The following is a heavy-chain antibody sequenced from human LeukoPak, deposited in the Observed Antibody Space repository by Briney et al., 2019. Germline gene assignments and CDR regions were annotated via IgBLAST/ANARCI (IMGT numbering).Heavy chain of an antibody. V-gene: IGHV4-4*02. CDR3: ARDMSGSYYRYFDL. Sequence: SETLSLTCAVSGGSISSSNWWSWVRQPPGKGLEWIGEIYHSGSTNYNPSLKSRVTISVDKSKNQFSLKLSSVTAADTAVYYCARDMSGSYYRYFDLWGRGTLVTVSS. CDR1: GGSISSSNW. D-gene: IGHD1-26*01. CDR2: IYHSGST. J-gene: IGHJ2*01.